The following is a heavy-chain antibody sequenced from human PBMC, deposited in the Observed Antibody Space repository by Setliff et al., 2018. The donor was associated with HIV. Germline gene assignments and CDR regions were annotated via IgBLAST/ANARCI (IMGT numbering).Heavy chain of an antibody. CDR2: IYYSGST. Sequence: PSETLSLTCTVSGGSISGSNYYWGWIRQPPGKGLEWVGSIYYSGSTYYSPSLKSRVTISVDTSKNQFSLKLSSVTAADTAVYYCARSAHDYALHQLPYYWGQGTLVTVSS. CDR1: GGSISGSNYY. V-gene: IGHV4-39*01. J-gene: IGHJ4*02. CDR3: ARSAHDYALHQLPYY. D-gene: IGHD4-17*01.